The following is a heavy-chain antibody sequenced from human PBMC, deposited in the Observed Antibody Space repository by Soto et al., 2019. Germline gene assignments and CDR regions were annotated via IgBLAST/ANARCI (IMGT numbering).Heavy chain of an antibody. CDR2: ISGSGGST. CDR1: GFTFSSYA. Sequence: GGSLRLSCAASGFTFSSYAMSWVRQAPGKGLEWVSAISGSGGSTYYADSVKGRFTISRDNSKNTLYLQMNSLRAEDTAVYYCAKRFCSSTSCYQGVVITYFDYWGQGTLVTVS. D-gene: IGHD2-2*01. CDR3: AKRFCSSTSCYQGVVITYFDY. V-gene: IGHV3-23*01. J-gene: IGHJ4*02.